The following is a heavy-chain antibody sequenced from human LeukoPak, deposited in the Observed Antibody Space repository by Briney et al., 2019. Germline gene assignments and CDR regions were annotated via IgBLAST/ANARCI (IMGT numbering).Heavy chain of an antibody. CDR1: GYTFTGYY. CDR3: ARVLIVEDSESHYFDY. J-gene: IGHJ4*02. CDR2: INPKRGDT. D-gene: IGHD1-26*01. Sequence: ASVKVSCKASGYTFTGYYMHWVRQAPGQGLEWMGWINPKRGDTNYAQKFQGRVTMTTDTSTTTAYMELRTLRSDDTAVYYCARVLIVEDSESHYFDYWGQGTLVTVTS. V-gene: IGHV1-2*02.